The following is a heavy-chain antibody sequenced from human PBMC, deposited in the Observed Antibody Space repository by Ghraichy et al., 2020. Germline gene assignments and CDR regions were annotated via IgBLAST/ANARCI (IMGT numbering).Heavy chain of an antibody. CDR3: AKDARTTVTTWND. CDR1: GFTFSSYA. Sequence: LSLTCAASGFTFSSYAMSWVRQAPGKGLEWVSAINNSGGSTYYADSVKGRFTISRDNSKNTLYLQMNSLRAEDTAVYYCAKDARTTVTTWNDWGQGTLVTISS. D-gene: IGHD4-17*01. J-gene: IGHJ4*02. CDR2: INNSGGST. V-gene: IGHV3-23*01.